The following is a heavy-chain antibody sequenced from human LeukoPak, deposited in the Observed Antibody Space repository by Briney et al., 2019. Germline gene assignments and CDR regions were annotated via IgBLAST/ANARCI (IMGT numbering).Heavy chain of an antibody. V-gene: IGHV3-30*18. J-gene: IGHJ4*02. CDR2: ISYDGSDK. CDR1: GFTFSSYG. Sequence: GGSLRLSCAASGFTFSSYGMHWVRQAPGKGLEWVAVISYDGSDKYYADSVKGRFTISRDNSKNTLYLQMNSLRAEDTAVYYCAKAHYDIWAIDYWGQGTLVTVSS. D-gene: IGHD3-9*01. CDR3: AKAHYDIWAIDY.